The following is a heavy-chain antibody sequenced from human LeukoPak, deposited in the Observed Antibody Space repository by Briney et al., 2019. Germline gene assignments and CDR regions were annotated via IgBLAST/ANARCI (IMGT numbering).Heavy chain of an antibody. CDR3: AKDESQSYYYYMDV. V-gene: IGHV3-30*02. CDR2: IRYDGSNT. Sequence: PPGGSLRLSCAASGFTFSSSGMHWVRQAPGKGLEWVTFIRYDGSNTNYVDSVKGRFTISRDNSKNTVYLQMNYLRAEDTAVYYCAKDESQSYYYYMDVWGKGTTVTVSS. J-gene: IGHJ6*03. CDR1: GFTFSSSG.